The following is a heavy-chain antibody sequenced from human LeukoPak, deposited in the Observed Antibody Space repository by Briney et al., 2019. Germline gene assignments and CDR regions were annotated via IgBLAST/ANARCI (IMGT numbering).Heavy chain of an antibody. Sequence: GGSLRLSCAASGFTFSDYYMSWIRQAPGKGLEWVSYISSSGSTIYYADSVKGRFTISRDNAKNSLYLQMNSLRAEDTAVYYCAKGPITQWLVPSHFDYWGQGTLVTVSS. CDR3: AKGPITQWLVPSHFDY. V-gene: IGHV3-11*01. CDR2: ISSSGSTI. J-gene: IGHJ4*02. D-gene: IGHD6-19*01. CDR1: GFTFSDYY.